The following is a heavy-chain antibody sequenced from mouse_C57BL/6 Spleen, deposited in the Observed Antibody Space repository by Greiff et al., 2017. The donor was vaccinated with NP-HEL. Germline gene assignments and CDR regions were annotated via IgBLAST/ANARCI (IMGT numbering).Heavy chain of an antibody. J-gene: IGHJ2*01. V-gene: IGHV1-53*01. CDR3: ARGIYDGYYVNFDY. Sequence: QVHVKQPGTELVKPGASVKLSCKASGYTFTSYWMHWVKQRPGQGLEWIGNINPSNGGTNYNEKFKSKATLTVDKSSSTAYMQLSSLTSEDSAVYYCARGIYDGYYVNFDYWGQGTTLTVSS. CDR1: GYTFTSYW. D-gene: IGHD2-3*01. CDR2: INPSNGGT.